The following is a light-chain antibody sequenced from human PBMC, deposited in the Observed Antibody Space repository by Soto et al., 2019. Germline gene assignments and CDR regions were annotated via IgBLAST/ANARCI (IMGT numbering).Light chain of an antibody. V-gene: IGKV3-11*01. CDR1: QSVGTF. CDR3: HQYGSSPGT. CDR2: DAS. Sequence: EIVLTQSPATLSLSPGERATLSCRASQSVGTFFAWYQQKPGQAPRLLIYDASNRATGIPARFSGSGSGTDFTLTISSLEPEDFAVYYCHQYGSSPGTFGQGTKVDIK. J-gene: IGKJ1*01.